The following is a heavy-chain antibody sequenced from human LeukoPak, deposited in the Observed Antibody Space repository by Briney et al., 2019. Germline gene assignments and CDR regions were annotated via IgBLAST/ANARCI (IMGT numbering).Heavy chain of an antibody. CDR3: ANWFDP. J-gene: IGHJ5*02. CDR2: IYHSGST. V-gene: IGHV4-38-2*02. Sequence: SETLSLTCTVSGYSISSGYYWGWIRQPPGKGLEWIGSIYHSGSTYYNPSLKSRVTISVDTSKNQFSLKLSSMTAADTAVYYCANWFDPWGQGTLVTVSS. CDR1: GYSISSGYY.